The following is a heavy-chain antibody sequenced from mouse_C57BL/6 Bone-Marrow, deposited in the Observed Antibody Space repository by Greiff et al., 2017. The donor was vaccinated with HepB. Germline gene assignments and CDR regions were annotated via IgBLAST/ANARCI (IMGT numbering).Heavy chain of an antibody. CDR3: TRFAYYYGSSYGY. V-gene: IGHV1-15*01. D-gene: IGHD1-1*01. CDR2: IDPETGGT. J-gene: IGHJ2*01. Sequence: VQLQQSGAELVRPGASVTLSCKASGYTFTDYEMHWVKQTPVHGLEWIGAIDPETGGTAYNQKFKGKAILTADKSSSTAYMELRSLTSEDSAVYYYTRFAYYYGSSYGYWGQGTTLTVSS. CDR1: GYTFTDYE.